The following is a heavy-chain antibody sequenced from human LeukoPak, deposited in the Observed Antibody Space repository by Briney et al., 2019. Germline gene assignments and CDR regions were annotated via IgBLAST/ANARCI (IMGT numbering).Heavy chain of an antibody. J-gene: IGHJ4*02. CDR1: GFTFSDYY. CDR2: INSDSTFA. CDR3: VRVSPPDYGSGTYYPDY. D-gene: IGHD3-10*01. Sequence: GGSLRLSCSASGFTFSDYYMSWIRPAPGKGLEGVSYINSDSTFANYVDSVKGRCTISRDNAKNSLFLQMNSLRDEDTAVYFCVRVSPPDYGSGTYYPDYWGQGTLVTVSS. V-gene: IGHV3-11*05.